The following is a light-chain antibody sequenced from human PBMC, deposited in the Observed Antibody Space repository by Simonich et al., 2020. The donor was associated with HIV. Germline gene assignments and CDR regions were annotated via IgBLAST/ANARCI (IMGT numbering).Light chain of an antibody. CDR1: QSVLYSSNNKNY. CDR2: WAS. V-gene: IGKV4-1*01. CDR3: QQYYSTPSYT. J-gene: IGKJ2*01. Sequence: DIVMTQSPDSLAVSLGERATINCKSSQSVLYSSNNKNYLSWYQQKPGQAPKLLIYWASTRESGVPDRFSGSGSGTDFTLTISSLQAEDVAVYYCQQYYSTPSYTFGQGTKLEIK.